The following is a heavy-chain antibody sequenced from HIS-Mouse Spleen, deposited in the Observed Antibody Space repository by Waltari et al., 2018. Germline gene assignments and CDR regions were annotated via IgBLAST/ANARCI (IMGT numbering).Heavy chain of an antibody. CDR3: ARGRVINILTGYYPISYFDY. Sequence: QVQLQQWGAGLLKPSETLSLTCAVYGGSFSGYYWSWIRQPPGKGLEWIGEINHRGRTNYTQSLKIRVTISVDTAKNQFSLKLGSVTAADTAVYYCARGRVINILTGYYPISYFDYWGQGTLVTVSS. CDR1: GGSFSGYY. D-gene: IGHD3-9*01. V-gene: IGHV4-34*01. J-gene: IGHJ4*02. CDR2: INHRGRT.